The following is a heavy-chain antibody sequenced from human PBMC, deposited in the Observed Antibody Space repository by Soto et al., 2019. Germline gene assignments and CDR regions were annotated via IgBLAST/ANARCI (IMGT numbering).Heavy chain of an antibody. CDR1: PDTFTSYG. Sequence: ASAKVSCKASPDTFTSYGISGVRQAPGQGLQWMGWISAYNGNTNYSQKLQGRVTMTTDTSTSTAYMELRSLRSDDTVVYYCVSSLNYDFWRDGWRHFYFDYWGRGIRVRVSS. CDR2: ISAYNGNT. J-gene: IGHJ4*02. D-gene: IGHD3-3*01. CDR3: VSSLNYDFWRDGWRHFYFDY. V-gene: IGHV1-18*01.